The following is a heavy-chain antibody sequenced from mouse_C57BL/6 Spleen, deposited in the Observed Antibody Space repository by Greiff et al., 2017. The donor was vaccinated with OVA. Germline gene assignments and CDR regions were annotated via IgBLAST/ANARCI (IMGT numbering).Heavy chain of an antibody. CDR1: GYTFTDYN. Sequence: EVQLQESGPELVKPGASVKMSCKASGYTFTDYNMHWVKQSHGKSLEWIGYINPNNGGTSYNQKFKGKATLTVNKSSSTAYMELRSLTSEDSAVYYCARQVYYYGSSYSYYFDYWGQGTTLTVSS. J-gene: IGHJ2*01. V-gene: IGHV1-22*01. CDR3: ARQVYYYGSSYSYYFDY. CDR2: INPNNGGT. D-gene: IGHD1-1*01.